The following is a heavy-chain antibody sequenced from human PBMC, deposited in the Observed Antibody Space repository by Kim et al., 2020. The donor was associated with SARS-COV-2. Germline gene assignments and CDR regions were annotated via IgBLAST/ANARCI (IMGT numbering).Heavy chain of an antibody. D-gene: IGHD3-22*01. Sequence: WGSLRLSCAASGFTFSYHYMDWVRQAPGKGLEWVCRIRNKANSYITEYAESVKGRFTISRDDSKSSLYLQMSSLQTEYTAVYHCARDGSRSGYYYFDLWG. CDR2: IRNKANSYIT. J-gene: IGHJ4*01. CDR1: GFTFSYHY. CDR3: ARDGSRSGYYYFDL. V-gene: IGHV3-72*01.